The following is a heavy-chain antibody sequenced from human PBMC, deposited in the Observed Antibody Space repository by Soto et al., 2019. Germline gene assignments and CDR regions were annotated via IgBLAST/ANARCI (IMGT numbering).Heavy chain of an antibody. Sequence: GGSLRLSCAASGFTFSDYYMSWIRQAPGKGLEWVSYISSSGSTIYYADSVKGRFTISRDNAKNSLYLQMNSLRAEDTAVYYCARALGYSSSWRLVGNWFDPWGQGTLVTVSS. CDR3: ARALGYSSSWRLVGNWFDP. CDR2: ISSSGSTI. V-gene: IGHV3-11*01. CDR1: GFTFSDYY. J-gene: IGHJ5*02. D-gene: IGHD6-13*01.